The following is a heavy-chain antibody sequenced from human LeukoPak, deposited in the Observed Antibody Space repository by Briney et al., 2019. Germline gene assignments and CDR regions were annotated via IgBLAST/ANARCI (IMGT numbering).Heavy chain of an antibody. V-gene: IGHV4-61*01. J-gene: IGHJ4*02. CDR1: GYSISSGYY. CDR3: ASSDSSGYYDN. D-gene: IGHD3-22*01. CDR2: IYYSGNT. Sequence: SETLSLTCAVSGYSISSGYYWTWIRQPPGKGLEWIGYIYYSGNTNHNPSLKSRVTISVDTSKNQFSLKLSSVTAADTAVYYCASSDSSGYYDNWGQGTLATVSS.